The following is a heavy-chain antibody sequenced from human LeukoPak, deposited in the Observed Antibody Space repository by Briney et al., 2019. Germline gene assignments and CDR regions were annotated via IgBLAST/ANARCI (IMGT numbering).Heavy chain of an antibody. CDR1: GYTFTSYG. CDR2: ISAYNGNT. J-gene: IGHJ6*02. D-gene: IGHD1-26*01. CDR3: ASPGSGSGSYSSYYGMDV. V-gene: IGHV1-18*01. Sequence: ASVKVSCKASGYTFTSYGISWVRQAPGQGLEWMGWISAYNGNTNYAQKLQGRVTMTTDTSTSTAYMELRSLRSDDTAVYYCASPGSGSGSYSSYYGMDVWGQGTTVTVSS.